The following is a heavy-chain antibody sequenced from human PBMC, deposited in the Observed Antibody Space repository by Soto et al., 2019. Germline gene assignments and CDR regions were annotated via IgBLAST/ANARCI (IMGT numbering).Heavy chain of an antibody. CDR1: AFTFSTYW. CDR3: AISQDRGGRTTFIY. V-gene: IGHV3-7*03. D-gene: IGHD3-16*01. J-gene: IGHJ4*02. Sequence: PGGSLRLSCAASAFTFSTYWMSWVRQAPGKGLEWVANIKQDGSEKYYVDSVKGRFTISRDNAKNSLYLQMNSLRAEDTAVYYCAISQDRGGRTTFIYWGQGTQVTVSS. CDR2: IKQDGSEK.